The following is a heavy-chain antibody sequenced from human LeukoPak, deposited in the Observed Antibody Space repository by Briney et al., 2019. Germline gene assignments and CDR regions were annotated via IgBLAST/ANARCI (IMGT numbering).Heavy chain of an antibody. D-gene: IGHD3-22*01. J-gene: IGHJ4*02. V-gene: IGHV4-39*07. CDR3: ARSRPTYYYDSSGYSN. CDR1: GGSISSSSYY. Sequence: SETLSLTCTVSGGSISSSSYYWGWIRQPPGKGLEWIGSIYYSGSTYYNPSLKSRVTISVDTSKNQFSLKLSSVTAADTAVYYCARSRPTYYYDSSGYSNWGQGTLVTVSS. CDR2: IYYSGST.